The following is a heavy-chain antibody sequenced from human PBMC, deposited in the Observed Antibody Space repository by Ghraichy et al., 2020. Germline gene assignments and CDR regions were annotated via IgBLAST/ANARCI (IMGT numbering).Heavy chain of an antibody. CDR1: GFPLSTYT. V-gene: IGHV3-21*06. CDR3: ARDWRIAAVDY. J-gene: IGHJ4*02. D-gene: IGHD6-25*01. CDR2: ISSSSSSI. Sequence: LSLTCAASGFPLSTYTMNWVRQSPGKGLEWVSSISSSSSSIFYADAVKGRFTISRDNAKNSLYLQMNSLRGEDTAVYYCARDWRIAAVDYWGQGTLVTVSS.